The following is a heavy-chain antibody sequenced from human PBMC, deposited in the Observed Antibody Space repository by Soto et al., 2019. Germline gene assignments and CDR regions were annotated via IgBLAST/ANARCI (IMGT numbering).Heavy chain of an antibody. Sequence: GGSLRLSCAASGFTFSDYYMSWIRQAPGEGLEWVSYISSSGSTIYYADSVKGRFTIARDNAKNSLYLQMNSLRAEDTAVYYCARSRPDFWSGYYRYPPAAPFDYWGQGTLVTVSS. D-gene: IGHD3-3*01. CDR3: ARSRPDFWSGYYRYPPAAPFDY. CDR2: ISSSGSTI. V-gene: IGHV3-11*01. CDR1: GFTFSDYY. J-gene: IGHJ4*02.